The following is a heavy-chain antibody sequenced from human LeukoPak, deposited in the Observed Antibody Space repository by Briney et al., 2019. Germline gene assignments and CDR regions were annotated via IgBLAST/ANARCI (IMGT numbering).Heavy chain of an antibody. J-gene: IGHJ4*02. CDR3: ARDHSSWEVPSDH. Sequence: PGGSLRLSCAASGFSFNTYWMHWVRQVPGKGLVWVSGMNTDGSDRSYADSVKGRFTISRDNAKNTLYLQMNSLRAEDTAVYYCARDHSSWEVPSDHWGQGTLVTVSS. V-gene: IGHV3-74*01. CDR1: GFSFNTYW. CDR2: MNTDGSDR. D-gene: IGHD6-13*01.